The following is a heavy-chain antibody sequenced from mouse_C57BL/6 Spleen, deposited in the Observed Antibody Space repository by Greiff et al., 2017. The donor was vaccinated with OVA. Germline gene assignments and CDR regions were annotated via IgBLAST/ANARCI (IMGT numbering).Heavy chain of an antibody. D-gene: IGHD1-1*01. CDR3: ARDITLAY. Sequence: QVQLQQSGPELVRPGASVKISCKASGYAFSSYWMNWVKQRPGKGLEWIGQIYPGDGDTNYNGKFKGKATLTADKSSSTAYMQLSSLTSEDSAVYFCARDITLAYWGQGTLVTVSA. J-gene: IGHJ3*01. V-gene: IGHV1-80*01. CDR2: IYPGDGDT. CDR1: GYAFSSYW.